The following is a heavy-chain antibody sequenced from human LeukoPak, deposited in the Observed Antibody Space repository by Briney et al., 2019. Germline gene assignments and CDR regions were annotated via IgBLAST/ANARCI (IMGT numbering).Heavy chain of an antibody. CDR1: GRSFSGYY. Sequence: SDTLSLICTVWGRSFSGYYWSWIRQPPGKGLEGIGEINHSGSTNYNASLKSRVTISVDTSKNQISLKLSSVTAADTAVCYCVREGYSGSYAFDYWGQGTLVTVSS. V-gene: IGHV4-34*01. D-gene: IGHD1-26*01. CDR2: INHSGST. CDR3: VREGYSGSYAFDY. J-gene: IGHJ4*02.